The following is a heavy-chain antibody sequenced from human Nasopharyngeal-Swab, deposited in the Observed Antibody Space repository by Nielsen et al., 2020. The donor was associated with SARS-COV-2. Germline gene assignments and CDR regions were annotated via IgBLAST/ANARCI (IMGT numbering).Heavy chain of an antibody. CDR1: GYSFTNYW. D-gene: IGHD6-19*01. V-gene: IGHV5-51*01. CDR3: ARRDSSGPDFDS. Sequence: GESLKISCNGSGYSFTNYWIGWVRQMPGKGLEWMGIISPADSDTEYSPSFQGQVTISADRSISTAYLQWSSLRASDTAMYYCARRDSSGPDFDSWGHGTLVTVSS. J-gene: IGHJ4*01. CDR2: ISPADSDT.